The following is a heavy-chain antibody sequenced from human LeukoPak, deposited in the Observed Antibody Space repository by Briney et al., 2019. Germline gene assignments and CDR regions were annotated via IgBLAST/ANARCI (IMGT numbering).Heavy chain of an antibody. D-gene: IGHD1-26*01. J-gene: IGHJ4*02. CDR2: ISNAGGGT. V-gene: IGHV3-23*01. CDR1: GFTFTNYA. CDR3: AKALSGNSFDY. Sequence: GGSLRLSCAASGFTFTNYAMNWVRQAPTKGLEWVSTISNAGGGTYYAGSVEGRFTISRDNSRNMLYLQMNSLRAEDTAVYFCAKALSGNSFDYWGQGTLVTVSS.